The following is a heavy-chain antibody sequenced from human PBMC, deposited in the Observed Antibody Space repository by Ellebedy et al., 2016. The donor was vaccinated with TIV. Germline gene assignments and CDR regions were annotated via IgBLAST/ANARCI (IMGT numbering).Heavy chain of an antibody. CDR1: GFTFSTYA. D-gene: IGHD3-10*01. Sequence: GGSLRLSCAASGFTFSTYAMSWVRQAPGKGLEWVSATSGGGGTAYYADSVKGRFTISRDNSKNTLYLQMNSLRAEDTAVYYCAKDGHYYGSGSPSWSYYYYGMDVWGQGTTVTVSS. V-gene: IGHV3-23*01. CDR2: TSGGGGTA. CDR3: AKDGHYYGSGSPSWSYYYYGMDV. J-gene: IGHJ6*02.